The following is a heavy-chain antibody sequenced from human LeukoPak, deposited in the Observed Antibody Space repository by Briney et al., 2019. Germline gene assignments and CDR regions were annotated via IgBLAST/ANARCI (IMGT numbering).Heavy chain of an antibody. D-gene: IGHD6-13*01. CDR3: ARDVALGIAAAGTRVGY. CDR2: ISAYNGNT. Sequence: ASVKVSCKASGYTFTSYGISWVRQAPGQGLEWMGWISAYNGNTNYAQKLQGRVTMTTDTSTSTAYMELRSLRSDDTAVYYCARDVALGIAAAGTRVGYWGQGTLVTVSS. CDR1: GYTFTSYG. V-gene: IGHV1-18*01. J-gene: IGHJ4*02.